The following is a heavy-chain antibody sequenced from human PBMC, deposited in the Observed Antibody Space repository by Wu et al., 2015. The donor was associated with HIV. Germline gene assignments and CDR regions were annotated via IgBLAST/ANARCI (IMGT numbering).Heavy chain of an antibody. CDR1: RATFSNYA. Sequence: QVHLLQSGAEVKKSGSSVRVSCKASRATFSNYALSWVRQAPGQGLEWMGRLIPMYGAADYAQKFQGRVTITADVSTNTAYMVVNSLTSDDTAVYYCAGGGGRTAMDPFDFWGQGTLVTVSS. D-gene: IGHD5-18*01. CDR3: AGGGGRTAMDPFDF. CDR2: LIPMYGAA. J-gene: IGHJ4*02. V-gene: IGHV1-69*13.